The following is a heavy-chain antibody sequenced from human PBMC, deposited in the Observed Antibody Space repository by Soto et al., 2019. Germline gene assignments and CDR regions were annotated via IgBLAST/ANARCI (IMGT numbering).Heavy chain of an antibody. CDR2: IYWDDDK. CDR3: AHSRYSRSSFDY. CDR1: GFSLTSNDVG. Sequence: SGPTLVNPTQPLTLTCPFSGFSLTSNDVGVGWIRQPPGKALEWLALIYWDDDKRYSPSLKSRLTITKDTSKNQVVLRMTNMDPVDTATYYCAHSRYSRSSFDYWGQGTLVTVSS. J-gene: IGHJ4*02. V-gene: IGHV2-5*02. D-gene: IGHD6-6*01.